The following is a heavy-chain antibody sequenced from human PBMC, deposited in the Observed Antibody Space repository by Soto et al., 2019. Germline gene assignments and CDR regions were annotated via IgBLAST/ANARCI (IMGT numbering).Heavy chain of an antibody. CDR2: IYSGGST. Sequence: PGGSLRLSCVASGFSFTNAWMSWVRQAPGKGLEWVSVIYSGGSTYYADSVKGRFTISRDNSKNTLYLQMNSLRAEDTAVYYCARERGTGWFEDMDVWGQGTTVTVSS. J-gene: IGHJ6*02. CDR3: ARERGTGWFEDMDV. D-gene: IGHD3-10*01. V-gene: IGHV3-66*01. CDR1: GFSFTNAW.